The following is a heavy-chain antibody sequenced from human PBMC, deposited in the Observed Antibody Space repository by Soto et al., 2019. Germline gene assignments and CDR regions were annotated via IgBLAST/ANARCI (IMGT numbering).Heavy chain of an antibody. D-gene: IGHD2-15*01. Sequence: QVQLQESGPGLVKPSQTLSLTCTVSGGSISSGGYYWSWIRQHPGKGLEWIGYIYYSGSTYYNPSLKSRVTISVDTSKNQFSLKLSSVTAADTAVYYCAREAGYCSGGSCYPLYYYGMDVWGQGTTVAVSS. V-gene: IGHV4-31*03. CDR1: GGSISSGGYY. CDR2: IYYSGST. J-gene: IGHJ6*02. CDR3: AREAGYCSGGSCYPLYYYGMDV.